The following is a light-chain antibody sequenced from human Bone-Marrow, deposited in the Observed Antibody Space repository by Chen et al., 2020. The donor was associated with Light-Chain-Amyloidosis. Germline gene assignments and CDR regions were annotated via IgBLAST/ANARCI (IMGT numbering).Light chain of an antibody. CDR1: NMGSKS. CDR3: QVWDSSSDNWV. J-gene: IGLJ3*02. CDR2: DAS. Sequence: SYVLTQPPSVSVAPGQTARITCGGNNMGSKSVHWYQQKPGQAPVLVVYDASDRPSGIPERFSGSNSGNTATLPISRVEAGDEADSYCQVWDSSSDNWVFGGGTKLTVL. V-gene: IGLV3-21*02.